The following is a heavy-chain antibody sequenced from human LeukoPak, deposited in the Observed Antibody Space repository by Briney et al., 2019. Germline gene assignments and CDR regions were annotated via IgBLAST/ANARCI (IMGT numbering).Heavy chain of an antibody. CDR2: IYSGGST. CDR3: ARFNYYYYMDV. Sequence: PGRSLRLSCAASGFTFSSHVFYWVRQAPGKGLEWVSVIYSGGSTYYADSVKGRFTISRDNSKNTLYLQMNSLRAEDTAVYYCARFNYYYYMDVWGKGTTVTISS. J-gene: IGHJ6*03. V-gene: IGHV3-66*01. CDR1: GFTFSSHV.